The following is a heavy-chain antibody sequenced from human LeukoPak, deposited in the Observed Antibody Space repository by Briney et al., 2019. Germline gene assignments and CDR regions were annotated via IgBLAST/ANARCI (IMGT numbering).Heavy chain of an antibody. CDR2: INHSGST. J-gene: IGHJ4*02. Sequence: SQTLSLTCTVSGGSISSGGYYWSWIRQPPGKGLEWIGEINHSGSTNYNPSLKSRVTISVDTSKNQFSLKLSSVTAADTAVYYCARGLSAIVHWGQGTLVTVSS. CDR3: ARGLSAIVH. CDR1: GGSISSGGYY. D-gene: IGHD2-21*02. V-gene: IGHV4-30-2*01.